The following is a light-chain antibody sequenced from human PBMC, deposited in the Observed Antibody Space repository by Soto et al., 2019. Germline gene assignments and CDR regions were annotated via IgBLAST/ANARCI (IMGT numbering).Light chain of an antibody. CDR1: KLGDKY. J-gene: IGLJ2*01. V-gene: IGLV3-1*01. CDR2: QDS. CDR3: QAWDSSINVV. Sequence: SYELTQPPSVSVSPGQTASITCSGDKLGDKYASWYQQRPGQSPVLVIYQDSKRPSGIPERFSGSNSGNTATLTISGTQAMDEADYYCQAWDSSINVVFGGGTQLTVL.